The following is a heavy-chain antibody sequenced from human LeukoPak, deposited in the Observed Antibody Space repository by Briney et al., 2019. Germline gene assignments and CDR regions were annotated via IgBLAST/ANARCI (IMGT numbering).Heavy chain of an antibody. CDR2: ISGSSSYT. Sequence: GGSLRLSCAPSVVTSRGYYMNWTRQAPGKGLEWVSYISGSSSYTNYADSVKGRFTISRDNAKKSLYLQMNSLRAEDTAVYYCATECHSSSWYYFDYWGQGTLVTVSS. CDR3: ATECHSSSWYYFDY. D-gene: IGHD6-13*01. J-gene: IGHJ4*02. V-gene: IGHV3-11*05. CDR1: VVTSRGYY.